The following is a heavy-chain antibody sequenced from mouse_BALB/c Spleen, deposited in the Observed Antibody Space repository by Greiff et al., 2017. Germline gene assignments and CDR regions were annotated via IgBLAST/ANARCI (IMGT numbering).Heavy chain of an antibody. CDR3: ARPNWDGDWYFDV. J-gene: IGHJ1*01. Sequence: QVQLQQSGAELVRPGTSVKISCKASGYTFTNYWLGWVKQRPGHGLEWIGDIYPGGGYTNYNEKFKGKATLTADTSSSTAYMQLSSLTSEDSAVYFCARPNWDGDWYFDVWGAGTTVTVSS. CDR1: GYTFTNYW. CDR2: IYPGGGYT. D-gene: IGHD4-1*01. V-gene: IGHV1-63*02.